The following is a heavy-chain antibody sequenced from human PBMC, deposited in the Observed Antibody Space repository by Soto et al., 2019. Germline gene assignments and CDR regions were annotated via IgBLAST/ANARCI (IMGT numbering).Heavy chain of an antibody. V-gene: IGHV3-21*01. D-gene: IGHD3-10*01. CDR3: ARGEEGLWFGELFPYYYYYMDV. CDR2: ISSSSSYI. CDR1: GFTFSSYS. Sequence: GGSLRLSCAASGFTFSSYSMNWVRQAPGKGLEWVSSISSSSSYIYYADSVKGRFTISRDNAKNSLYLQMNSLRAEDTAVYYCARGEEGLWFGELFPYYYYYMDVWGKGTTVTVSS. J-gene: IGHJ6*03.